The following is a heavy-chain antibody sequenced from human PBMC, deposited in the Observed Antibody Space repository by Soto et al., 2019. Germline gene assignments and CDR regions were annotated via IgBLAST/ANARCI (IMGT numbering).Heavy chain of an antibody. V-gene: IGHV4-4*07. J-gene: IGHJ3*01. Sequence: PWETLSITCSVSGGSISRYYWSWIRQTAGKRLEWIGRMYHTGTTDYNPSLKRRLSMSVDTSKNQFSLRLSSVTAADTALYYCARDVGYTGYEQGNPFDLWGQGTMVTVSS. D-gene: IGHD5-12*01. CDR1: GGSISRYY. CDR2: MYHTGTT. CDR3: ARDVGYTGYEQGNPFDL.